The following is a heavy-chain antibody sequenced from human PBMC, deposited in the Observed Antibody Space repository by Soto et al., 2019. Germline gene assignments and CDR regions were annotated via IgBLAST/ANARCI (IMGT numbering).Heavy chain of an antibody. CDR2: ISGSGGST. J-gene: IGHJ5*02. CDR3: AKDGALGYCSGGSCYLGRNCFDP. D-gene: IGHD2-15*01. V-gene: IGHV3-23*01. Sequence: GSLRLSCAASGFTFSSYAMSRVRQAPGKGLEWVSAISGSGGSTYYADSVKGRFTISRDNSKNTLYLQMNSLRAEDTAVYYCAKDGALGYCSGGSCYLGRNCFDPWGQGTLVTVSS. CDR1: GFTFSSYA.